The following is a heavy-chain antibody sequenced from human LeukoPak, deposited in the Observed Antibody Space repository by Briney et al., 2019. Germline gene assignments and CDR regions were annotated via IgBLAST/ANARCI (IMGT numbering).Heavy chain of an antibody. V-gene: IGHV3-23*01. Sequence: PGGSLRLSCAASGFTFSSYAMSWVRQAPGKGLEWVAAISGGGSTNYADSVKGRFTISRDSSKNTLYLQMNSLGAEDTAVYYCVKGGAYGSGSYCDYWGQGTLVTVSS. CDR1: GFTFSSYA. J-gene: IGHJ4*02. D-gene: IGHD3-10*01. CDR2: ISGGGST. CDR3: VKGGAYGSGSYCDY.